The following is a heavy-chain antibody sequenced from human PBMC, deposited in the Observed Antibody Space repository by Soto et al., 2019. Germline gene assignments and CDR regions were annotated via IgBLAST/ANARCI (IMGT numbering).Heavy chain of an antibody. J-gene: IGHJ4*02. V-gene: IGHV3-48*03. CDR2: ISSSGSTI. D-gene: IGHD3-22*01. CDR3: ARGGRAWYRYYYDSSGYYGLDY. Sequence: GGSLRLSCAASGFTFSSYEMNWVRQAPGKGLEWVSYISSSGSTIYYADSVKGRFTISRDNAKNSLYLQMNSLRAEDTAVYYCARGGRAWYRYYYDSSGYYGLDYWGQGTLETVTS. CDR1: GFTFSSYE.